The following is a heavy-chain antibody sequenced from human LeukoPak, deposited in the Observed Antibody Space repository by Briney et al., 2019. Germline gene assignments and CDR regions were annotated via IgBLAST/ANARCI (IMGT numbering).Heavy chain of an antibody. CDR2: ISTYNGDT. D-gene: IGHD6-19*01. J-gene: IGHJ4*02. CDR1: GYTFINHA. CDR3: ARDSSGEALDDY. Sequence: ASVKVSCKASGYTFINHAISWLRQAPGQGLEWMGWISTYNGDTKYPEKLQGTVTMTTDTSTSTAYMELRSLRSDDTAVYYCARDSSGEALDDYWGQGTLVTVSS. V-gene: IGHV1-18*01.